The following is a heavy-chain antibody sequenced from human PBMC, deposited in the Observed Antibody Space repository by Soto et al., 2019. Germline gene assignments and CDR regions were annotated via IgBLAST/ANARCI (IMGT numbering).Heavy chain of an antibody. Sequence: QLQLQESGPGLVKPSETLSLTCTVSGGSISSYYWGWIRRPPGKGLEWIGSIYYSGSTYYNPSLKSRVTISVDTSKNQFSLKLNSVTAAYTAVYYCARRWGYSFDYWGQGTLVTVSS. CDR1: GGSISSYY. CDR3: ARRWGYSFDY. J-gene: IGHJ4*02. D-gene: IGHD7-27*01. V-gene: IGHV4-39*01. CDR2: IYYSGST.